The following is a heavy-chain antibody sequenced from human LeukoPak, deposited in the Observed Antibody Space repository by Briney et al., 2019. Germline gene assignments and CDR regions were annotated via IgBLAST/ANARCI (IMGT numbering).Heavy chain of an antibody. V-gene: IGHV3-33*01. CDR1: GFTFSSYG. Sequence: GSLRLSCAASGFTFSSYGMHWVRQAPGKGLEWVAVIWYDGSNKYYADSVKGRFTISRDNSKNTLYLQMNSLRAEDTAVYYCARGLKGVLRFLGMDVWGKGTTVTVSS. CDR3: ARGLKGVLRFLGMDV. J-gene: IGHJ6*03. D-gene: IGHD3-3*01. CDR2: IWYDGSNK.